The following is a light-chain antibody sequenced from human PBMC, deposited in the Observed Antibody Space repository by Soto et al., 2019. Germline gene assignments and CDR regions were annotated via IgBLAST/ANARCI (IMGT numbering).Light chain of an antibody. J-gene: IGKJ1*01. CDR2: GAS. Sequence: EIVLTQSPGTLSLFPGERATLSCRASQSISSSYLAWYQQKPGQAPRLLIHGASNRATGIPDRFSGAGSGTDFTLTISRLEPEDFAVYYCHQYGIAPAWTFGQGTKVEIK. CDR3: HQYGIAPAWT. CDR1: QSISSSY. V-gene: IGKV3-20*01.